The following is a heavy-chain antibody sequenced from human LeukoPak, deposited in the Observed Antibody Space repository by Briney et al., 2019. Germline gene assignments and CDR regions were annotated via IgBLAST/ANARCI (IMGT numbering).Heavy chain of an antibody. J-gene: IGHJ3*02. CDR1: GGSISSGSYY. V-gene: IGHV4-39*01. CDR2: IYYSGST. D-gene: IGHD3-3*01. Sequence: PSETLSLTCTISGGSISSGSYYWGWIRQPPGKGLEWIGSIYYSGSTYYNPSLKSRVTISVDTSKNQFSLKLSSVTAADTAVYYCARHLFGYAFDIWGQGTMVTVSS. CDR3: ARHLFGYAFDI.